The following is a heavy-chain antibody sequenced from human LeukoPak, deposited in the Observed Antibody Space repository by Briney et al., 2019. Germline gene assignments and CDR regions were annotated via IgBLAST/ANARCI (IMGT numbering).Heavy chain of an antibody. CDR2: INHSGST. V-gene: IGHV4-34*01. CDR1: GGSFSGYY. D-gene: IGHD6-19*01. CDR3: ARAGWLGPFDY. Sequence: SGTLSLTCAVYGGSFSGYYWSWIRQPPGKGLEWTGEINHSGSTNYNPSLKSRVTISVDTSKNQFSLKLSSVTAADTAVYYCARAGWLGPFDYWGQGTLVTVSS. J-gene: IGHJ4*02.